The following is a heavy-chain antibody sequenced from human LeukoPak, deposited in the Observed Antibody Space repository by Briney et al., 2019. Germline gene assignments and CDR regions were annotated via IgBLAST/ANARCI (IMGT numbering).Heavy chain of an antibody. CDR1: GYTFTSYD. V-gene: IGHV1-8*01. J-gene: IGHJ6*02. CDR3: ARVPPLVVAATYYYYYGMDV. Sequence: ASVKVSCKASGYTFTSYDINWVRQATGQGLEWMGWMNPNSGNTGYAQKFQGRVTMTRNTSISTAYMELSSLRSEDTAVYYCARVPPLVVAATYYYYYGMDVWGQGTTVTVSS. D-gene: IGHD2-15*01. CDR2: MNPNSGNT.